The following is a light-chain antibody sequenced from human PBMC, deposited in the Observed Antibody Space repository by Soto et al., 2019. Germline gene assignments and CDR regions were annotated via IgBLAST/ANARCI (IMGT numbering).Light chain of an antibody. Sequence: ENVLTQSPGTLSLSPGERATLSCRASQFVSSKYLAWYQQKRGQGPRLLIYGASNRATGIPDRFSGSGSGTDFTLTVSRLEPEDFAVYYCYQYGSLLRTFGQGTRVEI. CDR1: QFVSSKY. J-gene: IGKJ1*01. CDR2: GAS. V-gene: IGKV3-20*01. CDR3: YQYGSLLRT.